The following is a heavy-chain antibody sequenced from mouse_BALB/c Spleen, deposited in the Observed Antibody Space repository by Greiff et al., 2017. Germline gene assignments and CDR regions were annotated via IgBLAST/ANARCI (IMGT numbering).Heavy chain of an antibody. CDR1: GYTFSSYW. D-gene: IGHD2-1*01. J-gene: IGHJ4*01. CDR3: ARVNYPYAMDY. V-gene: IGHV1-9*01. CDR2: ILPGSGST. Sequence: VQLQQSGAELMKPGASVKISCKATGYTFSSYWIEWVKQRPGHGLEWIGEILPGSGSTNYNEKFKGKATFTADTSSNTAYMQLSSLTSEDSAVYYCARVNYPYAMDYWGQGTSVTVSS.